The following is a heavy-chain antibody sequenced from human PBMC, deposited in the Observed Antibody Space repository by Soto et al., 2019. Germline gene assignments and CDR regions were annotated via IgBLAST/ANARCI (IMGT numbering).Heavy chain of an antibody. V-gene: IGHV3-33*01. J-gene: IGHJ6*02. Sequence: QVQLVESGGGVVQPGRSLRLSCAASGFTFSSYGMHWVRQAPGKGLEWVALVWYDGGNKYYADSVKGRFTISRDHYKNTLYLQMNSLRDEDTAVYYCVRAAGYSGNDYVYYYGMDVWGQGTTVTVSS. D-gene: IGHD5-12*01. CDR3: VRAAGYSGNDYVYYYGMDV. CDR1: GFTFSSYG. CDR2: VWYDGGNK.